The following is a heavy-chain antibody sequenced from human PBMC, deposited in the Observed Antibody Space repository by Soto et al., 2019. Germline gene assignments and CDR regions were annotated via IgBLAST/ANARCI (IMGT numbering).Heavy chain of an antibody. J-gene: IGHJ4*02. D-gene: IGHD3-9*01. CDR3: AREEYDILTGTKPIDY. Sequence: GGSLRLSCAASGFTFSSYSMNWVRQAPGKGLEWVSYISSSSSTIYYADSVKGRFTISRDNAKNSLYLQMNSLRAEDTAVYYCAREEYDILTGTKPIDYWGQGTLVTVSS. V-gene: IGHV3-48*01. CDR1: GFTFSSYS. CDR2: ISSSSSTI.